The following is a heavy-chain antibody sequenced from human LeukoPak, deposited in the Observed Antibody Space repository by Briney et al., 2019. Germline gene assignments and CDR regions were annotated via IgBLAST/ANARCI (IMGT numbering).Heavy chain of an antibody. D-gene: IGHD6-13*01. CDR1: GFTFDDYA. J-gene: IGHJ6*02. CDR3: AKDPGYSSSWYRFYYSYGMDV. Sequence: GGSLRLSCAASGFTFDDYAMHWVRQAPGKGLEWVSLISGYGGSTYYTDSVKGRFTISKDNSKTSLYLQMNSLRTEDTALYYCAKDPGYSSSWYRFYYSYGMDVWGQGTTVTVSS. CDR2: ISGYGGST. V-gene: IGHV3-43*02.